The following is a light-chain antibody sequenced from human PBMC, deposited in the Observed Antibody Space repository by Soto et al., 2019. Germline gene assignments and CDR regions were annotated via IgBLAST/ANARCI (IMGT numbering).Light chain of an antibody. CDR1: QSVSTNY. CDR2: ATS. CDR3: QQYGDYNSPRYS. Sequence: EIVLTQSPGTLSLSPGDRVTLSCRASQSVSTNYFSWYQQKPGQAPRLLIYATSSRAVGIPDRFSGSGSGNDFNLTISRLEPEDFAMYYCQQYGDYNSPRYSFGQGTRLEI. J-gene: IGKJ2*03. V-gene: IGKV3-20*01.